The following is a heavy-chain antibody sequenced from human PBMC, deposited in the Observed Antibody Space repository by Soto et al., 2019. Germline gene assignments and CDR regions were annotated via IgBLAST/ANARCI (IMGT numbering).Heavy chain of an antibody. CDR3: ARDLPIFGFFDT. CDR2: IYYSGST. CDR1: GGSISSGGYY. D-gene: IGHD3-3*01. Sequence: LSLTCTVSGGSISSGGYYWSWIRQHPGKGLEWIGYIYYSGSTYYNPSLKSRVTISVDTSKNQFSLKLSSVTAADTAVYYCARDLPIFGFFDTWGQGTLVTVSS. J-gene: IGHJ5*02. V-gene: IGHV4-31*03.